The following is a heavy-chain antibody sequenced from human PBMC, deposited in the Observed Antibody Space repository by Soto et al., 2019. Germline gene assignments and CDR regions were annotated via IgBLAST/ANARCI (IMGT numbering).Heavy chain of an antibody. V-gene: IGHV3-30-3*01. CDR2: ISYDGSNK. D-gene: IGHD2-15*01. J-gene: IGHJ4*02. Sequence: QVQLVESGGGVVQPGRSLRLSCAASGFTFSSYAMHWVRQAPGKGLEWVAVISYDGSNKYYADSVKGRFTISRDNSKNTLSLQMSSMRAEDTGVYSCASDIGLAVVVAATFDYWGQGILVTVSS. CDR1: GFTFSSYA. CDR3: ASDIGLAVVVAATFDY.